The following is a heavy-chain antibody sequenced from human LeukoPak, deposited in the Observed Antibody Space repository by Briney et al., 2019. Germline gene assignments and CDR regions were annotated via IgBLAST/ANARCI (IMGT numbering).Heavy chain of an antibody. CDR2: IYYSGST. Sequence: SETLSLTCTVSRGSISRYYWSWVRQPPGKGLEGIGYIYYSGSTNYNPSLTSRVTISVDTSKNQFSLKLSSLTAADTAVYYCARRSSGPSMKYYYGMDVWGQGTTVTVSS. CDR3: ARRSSGPSMKYYYGMDV. D-gene: IGHD6-19*01. CDR1: RGSISRYY. V-gene: IGHV4-59*08. J-gene: IGHJ6*02.